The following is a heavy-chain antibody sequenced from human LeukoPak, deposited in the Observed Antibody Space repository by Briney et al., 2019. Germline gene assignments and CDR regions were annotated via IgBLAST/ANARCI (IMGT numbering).Heavy chain of an antibody. Sequence: GGSLRLSCVASGFTFSSMNWVRQAPGKGLEWVSSISTSSIYIYYASSLKGRFTISRDNAKNSLYLQMNSLRVEDTAVYYCARGRDGYTLIDAFDIWGQGTMVTVSS. V-gene: IGHV3-21*01. CDR3: ARGRDGYTLIDAFDI. J-gene: IGHJ3*02. D-gene: IGHD5-24*01. CDR2: ISTSSIYI. CDR1: GFTFSS.